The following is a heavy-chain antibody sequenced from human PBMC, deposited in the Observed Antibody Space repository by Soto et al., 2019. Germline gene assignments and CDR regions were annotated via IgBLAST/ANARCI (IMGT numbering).Heavy chain of an antibody. V-gene: IGHV3-21*01. Sequence: PGGSLRLSCAASGFTFSSYSMNWVRQAPGKGLEWVSSISSSSSYIYYADSVKGRFTISRDNAKNSLYLQMNSLRAEDTAVYYCAGDYDILTGPAKYYFDYWGQGTQVTAPQ. D-gene: IGHD3-9*01. J-gene: IGHJ4*02. CDR2: ISSSSSYI. CDR1: GFTFSSYS. CDR3: AGDYDILTGPAKYYFDY.